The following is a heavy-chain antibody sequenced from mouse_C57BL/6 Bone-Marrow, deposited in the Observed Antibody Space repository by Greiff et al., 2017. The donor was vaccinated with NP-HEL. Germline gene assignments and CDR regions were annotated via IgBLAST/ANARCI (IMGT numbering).Heavy chain of an antibody. CDR3: ARRGYFYWYFEV. Sequence: EVQLQQSGPELVKPGASVKISCKASGYSFTGYYMNWVKQSPEKSLEWIGEINPSTGGTTYNQKFKTKATLTVDKSSSTAYMQLKSLTSEDSAVYYCARRGYFYWYFEVWGTGTTVTVSS. D-gene: IGHD2-3*01. V-gene: IGHV1-42*01. CDR1: GYSFTGYY. J-gene: IGHJ1*03. CDR2: INPSTGGT.